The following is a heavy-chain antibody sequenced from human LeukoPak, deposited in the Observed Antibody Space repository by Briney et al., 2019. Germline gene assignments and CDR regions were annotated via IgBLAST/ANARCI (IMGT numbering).Heavy chain of an antibody. V-gene: IGHV4-59*01. D-gene: IGHD5-18*01. CDR3: ARGRGYSYGSLPFDY. Sequence: SETLSLTCTVSGGSISSYYWSWIRQPPGKGLEWIGYIYYSGSTNYNPSLKSRVTISVDTSKNQFSLKLSSVTAADTAVYYCARGRGYSYGSLPFDYCGQGTLVTVSS. J-gene: IGHJ4*02. CDR1: GGSISSYY. CDR2: IYYSGST.